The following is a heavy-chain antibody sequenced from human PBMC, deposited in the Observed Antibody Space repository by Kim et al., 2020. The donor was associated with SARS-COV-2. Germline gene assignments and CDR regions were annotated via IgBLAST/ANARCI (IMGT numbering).Heavy chain of an antibody. CDR2: ISYSGNS. D-gene: IGHD2-2*01. Sequence: SETLSLTCSVSGGSIRSGGKFWTWIRQHPAKGLEWIGYISYSGNSHYSPSLRSRVSISLQTSENQFSLELTSVTAADTAVYYCARGHALDYWGQGILVTV. J-gene: IGHJ4*02. CDR1: GGSIRSGGKF. V-gene: IGHV4-31*03. CDR3: ARGHALDY.